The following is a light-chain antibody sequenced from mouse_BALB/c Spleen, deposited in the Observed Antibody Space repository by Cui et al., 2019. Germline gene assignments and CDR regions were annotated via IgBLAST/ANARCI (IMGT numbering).Light chain of an antibody. CDR3: HQWSSYPPT. Sequence: QIVRTQSPAIMSASPGEKVTLTCSASSSVSSSYLYWYQQKPGSSPKLWIYSTSNLASGVPARFSGSGSGTSYSLTISSMEAEDAASYFCHQWSSYPPTFGSGTKLEIK. CDR1: SSVSSSY. CDR2: STS. V-gene: IGKV4-79*01. J-gene: IGKJ4*01.